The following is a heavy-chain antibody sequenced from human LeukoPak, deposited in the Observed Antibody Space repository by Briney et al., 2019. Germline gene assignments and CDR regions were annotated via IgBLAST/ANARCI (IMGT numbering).Heavy chain of an antibody. D-gene: IGHD3-22*01. CDR3: ATNYDSSAYYYYFQH. V-gene: IGHV4-34*01. CDR1: GGSFSGYY. J-gene: IGHJ1*01. CDR2: INHSGST. Sequence: SETLSLTCAVYGGSFSGYYWSWIRQPPGKGLEWIGEINHSGSTNYNPSLKSRVTISVDTSKNQFSLKLSSVTAADTAVYYCATNYDSSAYYYYFQHWGQGTLVTVSS.